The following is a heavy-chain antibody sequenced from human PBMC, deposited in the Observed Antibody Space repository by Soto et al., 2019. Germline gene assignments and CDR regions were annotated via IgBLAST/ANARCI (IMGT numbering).Heavy chain of an antibody. CDR3: AKDGLYCSGGSRYDWVYNWFDP. CDR1: GFTFSSYA. J-gene: IGHJ5*02. CDR2: ISGSGGST. Sequence: VGSLRLSCAASGFTFSSYAMSWVRQAPGKGLEWVSAISGSGGSTYYADSVKGRFTISRDNSKNTLYLQMNSLRAEDTAVYYCAKDGLYCSGGSRYDWVYNWFDPWGQGTLVTVSS. D-gene: IGHD2-15*01. V-gene: IGHV3-23*01.